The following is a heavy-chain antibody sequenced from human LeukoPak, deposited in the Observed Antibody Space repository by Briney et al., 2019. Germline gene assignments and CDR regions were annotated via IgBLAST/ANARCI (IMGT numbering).Heavy chain of an antibody. CDR1: GDSVTNKNAA. CDR2: TYYTSRWNN. D-gene: IGHD6-19*01. V-gene: IGHV6-1*01. J-gene: IGHJ5*02. CDR3: ARGFFASGWAS. Sequence: SQTLSLTCAISGDSVTNKNAAWNWIRQSPSRGLEWLGMTYYTSRWNNEYAESVKSRITISPDTSKNQFSLQINSVTPEDTAVYYCARGFFASGWASWGQGTLVTVSS.